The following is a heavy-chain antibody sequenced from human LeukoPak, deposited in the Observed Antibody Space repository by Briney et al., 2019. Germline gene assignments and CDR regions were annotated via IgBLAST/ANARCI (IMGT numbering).Heavy chain of an antibody. CDR3: TKLSDCGDDCYDRPHWFDP. Sequence: SETLSLTCTVSGGSMTGYYWAWIRQPPGKRLEWIGYVHSSGGTKYNPSLKSRVTVSIDMSTNHFSLNVRSVTAADTATYYCTKLSDCGDDCYDRPHWFDPWGQGRLVTVSS. V-gene: IGHV4-59*08. CDR1: GGSMTGYY. J-gene: IGHJ5*02. D-gene: IGHD2-21*02. CDR2: VHSSGGT.